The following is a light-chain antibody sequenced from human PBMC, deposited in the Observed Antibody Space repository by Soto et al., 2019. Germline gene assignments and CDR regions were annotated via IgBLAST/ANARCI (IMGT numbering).Light chain of an antibody. CDR1: QSVAIN. CDR3: QQYNNWPPYT. V-gene: IGKV3-15*01. CDR2: GAS. Sequence: EPVMTQSPVTLSVSPGERATLSCRASQSVAINLAWYQQRPGHAPRLLIYGASTRATGIPARFSGSGSGTEFTLTFSSRQSEDFAVYYCQQYNNWPPYTFGQGTKVDIK. J-gene: IGKJ2*01.